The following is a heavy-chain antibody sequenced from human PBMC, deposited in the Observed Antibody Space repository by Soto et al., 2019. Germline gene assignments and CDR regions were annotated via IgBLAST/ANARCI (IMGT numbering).Heavy chain of an antibody. D-gene: IGHD1-20*01. CDR2: ITHGGTT. Sequence: PSETLSLTCAVYGGSFNGYYWSWIRQSPGKGLEWIGEITHGGTTTYSPALKSRITMSLDTSKNQFSLNLTSVTAADTAVYYCATSQKGYNWNYFDHWGQGALVTVSS. CDR1: GGSFNGYY. J-gene: IGHJ4*02. CDR3: ATSQKGYNWNYFDH. V-gene: IGHV4-34*10.